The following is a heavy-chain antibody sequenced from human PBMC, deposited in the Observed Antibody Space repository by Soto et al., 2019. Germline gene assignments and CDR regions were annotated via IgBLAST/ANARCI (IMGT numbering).Heavy chain of an antibody. V-gene: IGHV3-9*01. J-gene: IGHJ4*02. Sequence: GGSLRLSCAASGFTFDDYAMHWVRQAPGKGLEWVSGISWNSGSIGYADSVKGRFTISRDNAKNSLYLQMNSLRAEDTALYYCAKDKALGYCSGGSCYSSSYLDYWGQGTLVTVSS. D-gene: IGHD2-15*01. CDR2: ISWNSGSI. CDR3: AKDKALGYCSGGSCYSSSYLDY. CDR1: GFTFDDYA.